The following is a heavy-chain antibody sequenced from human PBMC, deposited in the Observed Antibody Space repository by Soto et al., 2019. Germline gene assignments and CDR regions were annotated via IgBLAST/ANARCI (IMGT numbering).Heavy chain of an antibody. CDR1: GFTFSSYG. D-gene: IGHD6-13*01. CDR3: AKDEVYSSSWLDY. Sequence: QVQLVESGGGVVQPGRSLRLSCAASGFTFSSYGMHWVRQAPGKGLEWVAVISYDGSNKYYADSVKDRFTISRDNSKNTLYLQMNSLRAEDTAVYYCAKDEVYSSSWLDYWGQGTLVTVSS. CDR2: ISYDGSNK. J-gene: IGHJ4*02. V-gene: IGHV3-30*18.